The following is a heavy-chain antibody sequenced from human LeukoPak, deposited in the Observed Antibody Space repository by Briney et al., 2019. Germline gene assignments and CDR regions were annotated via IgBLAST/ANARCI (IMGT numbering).Heavy chain of an antibody. CDR3: AVHDPYRAATGLTPVDL. V-gene: IGHV3-21*01. Sequence: GGSLRLSCAASGFTFSTYSMNWVRQAPGKGLEWVSCISSSSSYIYYADSMKGRFTISRDNAKNSLYLQMNSLRAADTAAYYCAVHDPYRAATGLTPVDLWGQGTLVTVSS. D-gene: IGHD6-13*01. J-gene: IGHJ5*02. CDR2: ISSSSSYI. CDR1: GFTFSTYS.